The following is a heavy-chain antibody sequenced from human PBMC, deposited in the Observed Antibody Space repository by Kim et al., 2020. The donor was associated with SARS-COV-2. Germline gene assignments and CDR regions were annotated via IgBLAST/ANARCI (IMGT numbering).Heavy chain of an antibody. CDR2: IKSKIDGGTI. CDR3: TTDTYTREDAFDV. D-gene: IGHD2-2*02. CDR1: GLTFSNVW. J-gene: IGHJ3*01. Sequence: GGSLSLSCVASGLTFSNVWVTCVRQAPGKGLEGFGRIKSKIDGGTIDSAAPVKGRFIISRDDSKNTVYLQMNSLRTEDTAVYYCTTDTYTREDAFDVRCQGTMVTVSS. V-gene: IGHV3-15*01.